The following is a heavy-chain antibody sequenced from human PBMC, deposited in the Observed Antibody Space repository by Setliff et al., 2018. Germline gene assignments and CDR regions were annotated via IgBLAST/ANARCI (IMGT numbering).Heavy chain of an antibody. J-gene: IGHJ5*01. CDR3: ARARYCSGGGCYWTWLDS. Sequence: NPSETLSLTCTVSDVSISGYYWSWIRQPPGKGLEWIGYIHSSGRSNYNPSLKSRVTTSIDTSKNQFSLKLSSVTAADTAVYYCARARYCSGGGCYWTWLDSWAQGTLVTVSS. CDR2: IHSSGRS. CDR1: DVSISGYY. D-gene: IGHD2-8*02. V-gene: IGHV4-4*08.